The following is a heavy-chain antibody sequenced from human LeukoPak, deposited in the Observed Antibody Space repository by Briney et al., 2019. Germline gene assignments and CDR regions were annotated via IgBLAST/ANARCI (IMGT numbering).Heavy chain of an antibody. D-gene: IGHD2-2*01. V-gene: IGHV4-59*12. CDR3: ARGDIVVVPAAGIYYYCMDV. Sequence: SETLSLTCNVSGGSIRGYYWSWIRQPPGKRLEWIGYIYSSGSTNYNPSLKSRVTMSVDTSKNQFSLKVSSVTAADTAVYCCARGDIVVVPAAGIYYYCMDVWGKGTTVTVSS. J-gene: IGHJ6*03. CDR2: IYSSGST. CDR1: GGSIRGYY.